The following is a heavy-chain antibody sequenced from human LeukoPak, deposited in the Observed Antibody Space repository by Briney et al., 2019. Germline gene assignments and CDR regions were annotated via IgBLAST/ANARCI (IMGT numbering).Heavy chain of an antibody. CDR1: GSTFSSYS. CDR3: ARDIVGATNEPDY. Sequence: GGSLRLSCAASGSTFSSYSMNWVRQAPGKGLEWVSYISSSSSTIYYADSVKGRFTISRDNAKNSPYLQMNSLKDEDTAVYYCARDIVGATNEPDYWGQGTLVTVSS. CDR2: ISSSSSTI. V-gene: IGHV3-48*02. D-gene: IGHD1-26*01. J-gene: IGHJ4*02.